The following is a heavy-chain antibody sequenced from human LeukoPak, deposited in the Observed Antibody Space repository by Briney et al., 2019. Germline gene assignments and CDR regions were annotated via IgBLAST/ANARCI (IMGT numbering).Heavy chain of an antibody. CDR2: INPNSGGT. CDR1: GYTFTGYY. J-gene: IGHJ5*02. D-gene: IGHD1-7*01. Sequence: ASVKVSCKPSGYTFTGYYMHWVRQAPGQGLEWMGWINPNSGGTNYAQKFQGRVTMTRDTSISTAYMELSRLRSDDTAVYYCARVGLELRSINHNWFDPWGQGTLVTVSS. CDR3: ARVGLELRSINHNWFDP. V-gene: IGHV1-2*02.